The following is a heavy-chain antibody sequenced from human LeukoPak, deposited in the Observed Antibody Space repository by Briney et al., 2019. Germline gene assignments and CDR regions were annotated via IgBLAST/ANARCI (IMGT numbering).Heavy chain of an antibody. Sequence: GGSLRLSCAASGFTFSDYYMTWIRQAPGMGLECVSYISSSSDYTNYPDSVKGRFTISRDNAKNSLYLQMSSLRGEDTAVYYCARDADSYADHWGQGTLVTVSS. V-gene: IGHV3-11*06. D-gene: IGHD2-2*01. J-gene: IGHJ1*01. CDR1: GFTFSDYY. CDR3: ARDADSYADH. CDR2: ISSSSDYT.